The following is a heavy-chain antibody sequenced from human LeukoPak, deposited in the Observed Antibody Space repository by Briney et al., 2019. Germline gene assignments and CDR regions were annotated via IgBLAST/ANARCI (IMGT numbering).Heavy chain of an antibody. D-gene: IGHD3-10*01. CDR2: FTHLETT. CDR3: ARGNRRLGYYGSGSRLPYDS. V-gene: IGHV4-34*01. J-gene: IGHJ5*02. CDR1: GGSFRGYY. Sequence: SETLSLTCDVYGGSFRGYYWTWIRQSPGKGLEWLGEFTHLETTNYNPSLKSRVTVSVDTSKNQFSLSLTSVTAADTAVYFCARGNRRLGYYGSGSRLPYDSWGQGTLVTVSS.